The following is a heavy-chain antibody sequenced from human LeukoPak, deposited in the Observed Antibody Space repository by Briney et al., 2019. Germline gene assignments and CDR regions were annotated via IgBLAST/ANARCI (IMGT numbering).Heavy chain of an antibody. D-gene: IGHD5-18*01. CDR1: GGSFSGYY. V-gene: IGHV4-34*01. CDR2: INHSGST. CDR3: ASGGYSYDSNWFDP. J-gene: IGHJ5*02. Sequence: SETLSLTCAVYGGSFSGYYWSWIRQPPGKELEWIGEINHSGSTNYNPSLKSRVTISVDTSKNQFSLKLSSVTAADTAVYYCASGGYSYDSNWFDPWGQGTLVTVSS.